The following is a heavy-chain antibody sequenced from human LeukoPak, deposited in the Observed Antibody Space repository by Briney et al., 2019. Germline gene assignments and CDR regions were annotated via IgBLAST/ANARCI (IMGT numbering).Heavy chain of an antibody. CDR1: GGSISSYY. CDR2: ISYSGRT. Sequence: SETPSLTCTVSGGSISSYYWSWIRQPPGKGLEWIGYISYSGRTDYNPSLKSRVTISEDTSKNQFSLKLTSVTAADTAVYYCARDPSGSCYFDNWGQGTLVTVSS. D-gene: IGHD1-26*01. J-gene: IGHJ4*02. CDR3: ARDPSGSCYFDN. V-gene: IGHV4-59*01.